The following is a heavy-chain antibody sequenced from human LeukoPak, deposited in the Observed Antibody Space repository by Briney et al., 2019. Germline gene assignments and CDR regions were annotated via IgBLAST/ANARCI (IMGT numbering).Heavy chain of an antibody. D-gene: IGHD6-19*01. Sequence: AASVKVSCKASGGTFSSYAISWVRQAPGQGLEWMGGIIPIFGTANYAQKFQGRVTITTDESTSTAYMELSSLRSEDTAVYYCARDNGASSGPGHAFDIWGQGTMVTVSS. J-gene: IGHJ3*02. V-gene: IGHV1-69*05. CDR3: ARDNGASSGPGHAFDI. CDR1: GGTFSSYA. CDR2: IIPIFGTA.